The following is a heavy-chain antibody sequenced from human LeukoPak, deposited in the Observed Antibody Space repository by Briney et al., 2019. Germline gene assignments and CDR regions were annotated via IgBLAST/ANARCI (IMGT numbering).Heavy chain of an antibody. J-gene: IGHJ4*02. D-gene: IGHD1-26*01. Sequence: ASVKVSCKASGYTFTDYYMNWVRQAPGQGLEWMGWINPNSGGTNYAQKFQGRVTMTRDTSITTAYMELSSLRSDDTAMYYCTGALGSDYWGQGTLVTVSS. CDR2: INPNSGGT. CDR1: GYTFTDYY. V-gene: IGHV1-2*02. CDR3: TGALGSDY.